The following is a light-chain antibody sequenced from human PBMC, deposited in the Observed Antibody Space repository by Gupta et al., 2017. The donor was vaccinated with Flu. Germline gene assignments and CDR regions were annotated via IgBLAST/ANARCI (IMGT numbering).Light chain of an antibody. V-gene: IGKV1-39*01. CDR2: AAS. CDR3: QQIYNFPFT. CDR1: QRIDSY. Sequence: DIKMTQSPSSLSASVGGRVTITCRASQRIDSYLNWYQQKPGKAPKLLIYAASSLQVGVPSRFSGSGSVTDFTLTISSLQPEDFAVYYCQQIYNFPFTFGPGTRVDIK. J-gene: IGKJ3*01.